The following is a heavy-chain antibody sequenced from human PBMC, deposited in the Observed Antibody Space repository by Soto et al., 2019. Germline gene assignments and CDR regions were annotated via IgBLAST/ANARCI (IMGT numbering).Heavy chain of an antibody. D-gene: IGHD1-1*01. J-gene: IGHJ6*02. Sequence: GGSLRLSCAASGFTFSDYYMSWIRQAPGKGLEWVSYISSSGSTIYYADSVKGRFTISRDNAKNSLYLQMNSLRAEDTAVYYCARAPAGGGTSRYYYYGMDVWGQGTMVTVSS. CDR3: ARAPAGGGTSRYYYYGMDV. CDR1: GFTFSDYY. CDR2: ISSSGSTI. V-gene: IGHV3-11*01.